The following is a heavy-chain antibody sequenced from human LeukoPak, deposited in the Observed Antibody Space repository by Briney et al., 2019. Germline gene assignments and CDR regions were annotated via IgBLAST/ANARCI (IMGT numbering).Heavy chain of an antibody. CDR2: IIPIFGTA. CDR1: GGTFSSYA. J-gene: IGHJ6*02. V-gene: IGHV1-69*13. D-gene: IGHD2-2*01. Sequence: GASVKVSCKASGGTFSSYAISWVRQAPGQGLEWMGGIIPIFGTANYAQKFQGRVTITADESTSTAYMELSSLRSEDTAVYYCARFPLDIVVVPAAPYGMDVWGQGTTVTVSS. CDR3: ARFPLDIVVVPAAPYGMDV.